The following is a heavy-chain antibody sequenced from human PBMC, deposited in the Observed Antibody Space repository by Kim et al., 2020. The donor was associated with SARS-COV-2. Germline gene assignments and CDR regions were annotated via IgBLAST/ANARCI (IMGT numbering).Heavy chain of an antibody. J-gene: IGHJ2*01. D-gene: IGHD2-15*01. CDR1: GGSISSSSYY. Sequence: SETLSLTCTVSGGSISSSSYYWGWIRQPPGKGLEWIGSIYYSGSTYYNPSLKSRVTISVDTSKNQFSLKLSSVTAADTAVYYCVFGSGRYWYFDLWGRGTLVTVSS. CDR3: VFGSGRYWYFDL. CDR2: IYYSGST. V-gene: IGHV4-39*01.